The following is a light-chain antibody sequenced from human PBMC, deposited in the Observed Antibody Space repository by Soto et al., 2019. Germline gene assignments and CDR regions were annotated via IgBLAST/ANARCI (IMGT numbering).Light chain of an antibody. CDR1: SSNIGANYD. J-gene: IGLJ1*01. CDR2: ANT. CDR3: QSYDSSLSGSYV. V-gene: IGLV1-40*01. Sequence: QSVLTQPPSVSGAPGQRVTTSCTGSSSNIGANYDVHWYQHLPGTAPKLLIYANTNRPSGVPDRFSGSKSGTSASLAITGLQAEDEADYYCQSYDSSLSGSYVFGTGTKVTVL.